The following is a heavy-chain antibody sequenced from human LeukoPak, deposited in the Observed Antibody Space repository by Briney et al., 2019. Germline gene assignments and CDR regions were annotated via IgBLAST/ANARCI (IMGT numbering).Heavy chain of an antibody. V-gene: IGHV3-21*01. CDR1: GFTFSSYS. CDR3: AKQAFITMVRGVITYFDY. J-gene: IGHJ4*02. D-gene: IGHD3-10*01. Sequence: GGSLRLSCAASGFTFSSYSMNWVRQAPGKGLEWVSSISSSSSYIYYADSVKGRFTISRDNSKNTLYLQMNSLRAEDTAVYYCAKQAFITMVRGVITYFDYWGQGTLVTVSS. CDR2: ISSSSSYI.